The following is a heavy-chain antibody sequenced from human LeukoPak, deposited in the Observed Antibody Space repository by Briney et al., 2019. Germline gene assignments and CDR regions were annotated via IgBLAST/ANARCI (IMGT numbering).Heavy chain of an antibody. CDR1: GGSISSYY. V-gene: IGHV4-59*12. Sequence: PSETLSLTCTVSGGSISSYYWSWIRQPPGKGLEWIGYIYYSGSTNYNPSLKSRVTISVDTSKNQFSLKLSSVTAADTAVYYCARDTDSSGSFDYWGQGTLVTVSS. J-gene: IGHJ4*02. D-gene: IGHD3-22*01. CDR2: IYYSGST. CDR3: ARDTDSSGSFDY.